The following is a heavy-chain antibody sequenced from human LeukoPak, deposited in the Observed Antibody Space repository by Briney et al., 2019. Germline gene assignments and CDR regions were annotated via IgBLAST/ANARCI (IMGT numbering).Heavy chain of an antibody. CDR2: IYYSGST. CDR1: GGSSTNYY. CDR3: ARGGWGFDY. Sequence: SETLSLTCVLYGGSSTNYYWSWIRQPPGKGLEWIGYIYYSGSTKYNPSLKSRVTISVDTSKNQFSLKLSSVTAADTAVYYCARGGWGFDYWGQGTLVTVSS. D-gene: IGHD3-16*01. J-gene: IGHJ4*02. V-gene: IGHV4-59*01.